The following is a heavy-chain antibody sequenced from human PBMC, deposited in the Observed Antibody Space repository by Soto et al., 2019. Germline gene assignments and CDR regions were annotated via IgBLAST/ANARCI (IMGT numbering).Heavy chain of an antibody. CDR3: ARAPVGMDSINFFDH. V-gene: IGHV4-28*03. D-gene: IGHD2-8*01. CDR1: GFPISSTYS. Sequence: SETLSLTCLVSGFPISSTYSWGWIRQSPGKGLEWIGYIYNGGRTFYRPSLGSRINMSLDATKNSYSLRLTSVTAADTAVYYCARAPVGMDSINFFDHWGQGILVTVSS. CDR2: IYNGGRT. J-gene: IGHJ4*02.